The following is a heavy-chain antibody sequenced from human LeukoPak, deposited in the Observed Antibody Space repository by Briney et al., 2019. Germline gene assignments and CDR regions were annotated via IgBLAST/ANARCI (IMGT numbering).Heavy chain of an antibody. J-gene: IGHJ4*02. Sequence: GGSLRLSCAVSGFTFSGYSMNWVRQAPGKGLEWVSSISSSSSYIYSADSVKGRFTLSRDNAKNSLYLQMNSLRAEDTAVYYCARKGSRRPSPEGVWGQGTLVTVSS. CDR2: ISSSSSYI. CDR1: GFTFSGYS. D-gene: IGHD1-14*01. V-gene: IGHV3-21*04. CDR3: ARKGSRRPSPEGV.